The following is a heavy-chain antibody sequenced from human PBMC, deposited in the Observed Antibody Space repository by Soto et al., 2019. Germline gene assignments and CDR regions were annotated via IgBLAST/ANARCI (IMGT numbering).Heavy chain of an antibody. CDR1: AFVFHGYA. J-gene: IGHJ4*02. CDR2: ISRNAANR. CDR3: TIDPSTSHGDH. V-gene: IGHV3-23*01. Sequence: GGSLRLSCRASAFVFHGYAMSWVRQTPNKGLEWVSTISRNAANRHYADSVKGRFSISRDNSKSTLYLEMNSLRDEDTAMYYCTIDPSTSHGDHWGQGTLVTVSS. D-gene: IGHD4-17*01.